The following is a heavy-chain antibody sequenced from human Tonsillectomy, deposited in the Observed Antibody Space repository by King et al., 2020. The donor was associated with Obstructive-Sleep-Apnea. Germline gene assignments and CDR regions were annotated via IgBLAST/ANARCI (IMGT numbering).Heavy chain of an antibody. D-gene: IGHD3-10*01. J-gene: IGHJ1*01. Sequence: KLVQSGAEVKKPGESLKLSCQGSGYSFTSYWIGWVRQMPGKGLEWMGIIYPGDSDTRYSPSFQGQVTLSADKSISTAYLQLSSLQASDSGMYYCARQGRGITEFFQHWGQGTLVTVSS. CDR1: GYSFTSYW. V-gene: IGHV5-51*01. CDR2: IYPGDSDT. CDR3: ARQGRGITEFFQH.